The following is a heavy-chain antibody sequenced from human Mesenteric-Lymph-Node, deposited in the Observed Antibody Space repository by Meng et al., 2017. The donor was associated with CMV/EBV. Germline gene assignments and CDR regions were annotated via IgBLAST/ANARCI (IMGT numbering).Heavy chain of an antibody. CDR2: INHSGST. CDR3: ARHQRWLKSEGGFNY. D-gene: IGHD4-23*01. Sequence: QVHVKQWGGGLLKPPEPLSLPCAVYGGSFSGYYWSWIRQPPGKGLEWIGEINHSGSTNYNPSLKSRVTISVDTSKNQFSLKLSSVTAADTAVYYCARHQRWLKSEGGFNYWGQGTLVTVSS. J-gene: IGHJ4*02. V-gene: IGHV4-34*01. CDR1: GGSFSGYY.